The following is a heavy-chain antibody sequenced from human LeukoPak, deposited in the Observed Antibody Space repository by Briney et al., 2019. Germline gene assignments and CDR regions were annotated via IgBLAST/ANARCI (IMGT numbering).Heavy chain of an antibody. V-gene: IGHV4-30-2*05. Sequence: SQTLSLTCTVSGGSISSGTYYYSWIRQSPGQGLEWIGYMYHSGNTFYNPSLKSRVTISVDNSKNLFSLRLNSVTAADTAVYYCARRGDSGSYYRGLPFDYWGQGTLVTVSS. J-gene: IGHJ4*02. CDR2: MYHSGNT. CDR1: GGSISSGTYY. D-gene: IGHD1-26*01. CDR3: ARRGDSGSYYRGLPFDY.